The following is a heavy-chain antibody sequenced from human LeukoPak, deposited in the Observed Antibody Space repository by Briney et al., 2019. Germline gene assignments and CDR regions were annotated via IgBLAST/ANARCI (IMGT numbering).Heavy chain of an antibody. D-gene: IGHD6-13*01. Sequence: PGGSLRLSCAASGFTFSSCSMLWVRHAPGKGLVWVSRIKGEGCEIIYADSVKGRFTIFRDNAKNTVFLQMHSLRGEDTAGYYCLRGGIAAAGIHYWGRGTLDTV. CDR2: IKGEGCEI. J-gene: IGHJ4*02. CDR1: GFTFSSCS. CDR3: LRGGIAAAGIHY. V-gene: IGHV3-74*01.